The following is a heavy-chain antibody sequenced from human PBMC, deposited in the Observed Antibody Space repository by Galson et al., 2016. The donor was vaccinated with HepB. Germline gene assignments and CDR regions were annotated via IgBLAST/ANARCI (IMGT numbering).Heavy chain of an antibody. J-gene: IGHJ6*03. D-gene: IGHD6-19*01. CDR1: GGSITSSAYY. CDR3: ARHAGYSSAFGHLGFYYDYYYMDV. V-gene: IGHV4-39*01. Sequence: SETLSLTCSVSGGSITSSAYYWGWIRQPPGKGLEWIGNIYYTGKTNYNPSLKSRVTISVDTSKTHFSLKLSSVTAADTAVYYCARHAGYSSAFGHLGFYYDYYYMDVWGKGTTLTVSS. CDR2: IYYTGKT.